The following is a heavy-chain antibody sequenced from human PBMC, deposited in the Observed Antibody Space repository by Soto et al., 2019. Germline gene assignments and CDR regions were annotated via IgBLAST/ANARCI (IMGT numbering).Heavy chain of an antibody. V-gene: IGHV4-59*01. Sequence: SETLSLTCTVSGGSISGYYWSWIRQPPGKGLEWIGYIYYSGSTNYNPSLKSRVTISVDTSKNQFSLKLSSVTAADTAVYYCARGGLRYTYGMDVWGQGTTVTVSS. J-gene: IGHJ6*02. CDR2: IYYSGST. D-gene: IGHD3-9*01. CDR1: GGSISGYY. CDR3: ARGGLRYTYGMDV.